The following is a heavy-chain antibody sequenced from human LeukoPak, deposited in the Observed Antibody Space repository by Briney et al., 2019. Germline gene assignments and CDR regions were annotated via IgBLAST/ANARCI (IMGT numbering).Heavy chain of an antibody. Sequence: GGSLRLSCAAFGFTFSSYSMNWVRQAPGKGLEWVSSISSSSSYIYYADSVKGRFTISRDNAKNSLYLQMNSLRAEDTAVYYCARDNVDTAMVVDYWGQGTLVTVSS. CDR1: GFTFSSYS. V-gene: IGHV3-21*01. J-gene: IGHJ4*02. CDR2: ISSSSSYI. CDR3: ARDNVDTAMVVDY. D-gene: IGHD5-18*01.